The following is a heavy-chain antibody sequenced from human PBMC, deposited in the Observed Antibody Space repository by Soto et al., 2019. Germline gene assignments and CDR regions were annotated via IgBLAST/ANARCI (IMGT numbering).Heavy chain of an antibody. CDR2: IYHSGST. CDR1: GGSVSNDAYY. CDR3: AGLGIGWESPFAP. J-gene: IGHJ5*02. D-gene: IGHD1-26*01. Sequence: QVQLQESGPGLMKPSETLSLTCTVSGGSVSNDAYYWSWIRQPPGKGLEWIGYIYHSGSTYYNPSLKGRVVISVDMPENQFSLRLNSGTAGDTAVYYCAGLGIGWESPFAPGGQGPLANVSP. V-gene: IGHV4-61*08.